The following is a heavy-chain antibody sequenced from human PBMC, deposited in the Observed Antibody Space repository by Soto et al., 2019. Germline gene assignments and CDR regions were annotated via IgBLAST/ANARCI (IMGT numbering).Heavy chain of an antibody. V-gene: IGHV1-69*13. Sequence: ASVKVSCKASGGTFSSSTISWVRQAPGQGLEWVGGITPIFGKANYAQKFQGRVTITADESTSTAYTELSSLRSEDTALYFCARGWGSDSTTYYYAYWGQGTSVTV. CDR3: ARGWGSDSTTYYYAY. D-gene: IGHD3-22*01. J-gene: IGHJ1*01. CDR2: ITPIFGKA. CDR1: GGTFSSST.